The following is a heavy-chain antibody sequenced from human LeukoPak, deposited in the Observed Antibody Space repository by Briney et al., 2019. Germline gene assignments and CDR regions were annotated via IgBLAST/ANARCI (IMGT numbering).Heavy chain of an antibody. J-gene: IGHJ3*02. Sequence: SETLSLTCTVSGGSITSYSYYWGWIRQPPGKGLEWIGCIYYTGSAYYNPSLKSRVTMSVDTSKNQFSLKLSSVTAADTAVYYCARTHSSWYSDNAFDIWGQGTMVTVSS. D-gene: IGHD6-13*01. CDR1: GGSITSYSYY. V-gene: IGHV4-39*07. CDR3: ARTHSSWYSDNAFDI. CDR2: IYYTGSA.